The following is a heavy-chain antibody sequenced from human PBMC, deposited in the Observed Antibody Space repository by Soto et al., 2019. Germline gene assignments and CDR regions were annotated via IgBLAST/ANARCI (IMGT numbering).Heavy chain of an antibody. D-gene: IGHD5-18*01. J-gene: IGHJ3*02. V-gene: IGHV4-39*01. CDR3: ARGYSYGYRVDPFDI. CDR2: IYYSGST. Sequence: QLQLQESGPGLVKPSETLSLTCTVSGGSISSSSYYWGWIRQPPGKGLEWIGSIYYSGSTYYNPSLKSRVTISVDTSKNQFSLKLSSVTAADTAVYYCARGYSYGYRVDPFDIWGQGTMVTVSS. CDR1: GGSISSSSYY.